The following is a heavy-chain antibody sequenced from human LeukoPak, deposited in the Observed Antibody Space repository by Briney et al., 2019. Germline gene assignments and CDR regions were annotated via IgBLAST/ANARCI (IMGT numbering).Heavy chain of an antibody. J-gene: IGHJ4*02. CDR3: AKASGSYVIRDYFGY. CDR2: ISGSGGST. Sequence: GGSLRLSCAASGFTFSSYAMSWVRQAPGKGLEWVSAISGSGGSTYNAESVKGRFTISRDNSKNTLYLQMNSLRAEDTAVYHCAKASGSYVIRDYFGYWGQGTLVTVSS. D-gene: IGHD1-26*01. CDR1: GFTFSSYA. V-gene: IGHV3-23*01.